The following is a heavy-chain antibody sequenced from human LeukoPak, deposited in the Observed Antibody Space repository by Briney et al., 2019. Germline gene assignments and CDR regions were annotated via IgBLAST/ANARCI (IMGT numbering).Heavy chain of an antibody. Sequence: ASVKVSCKASGYTFTGYYMHWVRQAPGQGLEWMGWINPNSGGTNYAQKFQGRVTMTRDTSISTAYMELGRLRSDDTAVYYCARSGGWGSSYYYYYGMDVWGQGTTVTVSS. CDR3: ARSGGWGSSYYYYYGMDV. CDR2: INPNSGGT. J-gene: IGHJ6*02. V-gene: IGHV1-2*02. D-gene: IGHD7-27*01. CDR1: GYTFTGYY.